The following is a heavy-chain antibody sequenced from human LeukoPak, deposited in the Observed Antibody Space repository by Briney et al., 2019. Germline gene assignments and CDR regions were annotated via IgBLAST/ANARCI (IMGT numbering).Heavy chain of an antibody. J-gene: IGHJ3*01. D-gene: IGHD3-3*01. V-gene: IGHV1-18*01. CDR2: ISAYNGNT. CDR3: VRVRDYDFWSGYYLV. Sequence: ASVKVSCKASGYTFTSYGISWVRQAPGQGLEWMGWISAYNGNTNYAQKLQGRVTMTTDTSTSTAYMELRSLRSDDTAVYYCVRVRDYDFWSGYYLVWGQGTMVTVSS. CDR1: GYTFTSYG.